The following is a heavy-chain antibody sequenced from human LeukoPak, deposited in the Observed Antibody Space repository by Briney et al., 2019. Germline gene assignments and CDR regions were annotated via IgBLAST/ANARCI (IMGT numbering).Heavy chain of an antibody. V-gene: IGHV3-21*01. CDR1: GFTLSSYN. CDR2: ISWRSSDI. CDR3: ASGSTSLEYFDY. Sequence: GGSLRLSCVATGFTLSSYNMKWVRQAPGKRLGWVSSISWRSSDIEYADSVKGRFTISRDIDKKSLYLQMNSLRVEDTAVYYCASGSTSLEYFDYWGQGTLVTVSS. D-gene: IGHD2-2*01. J-gene: IGHJ4*02.